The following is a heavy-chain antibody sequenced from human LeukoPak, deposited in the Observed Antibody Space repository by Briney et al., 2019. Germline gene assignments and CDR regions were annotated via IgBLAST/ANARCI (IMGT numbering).Heavy chain of an antibody. CDR3: ARLIYGSGDGYFDN. CDR1: GYTFTSYD. CDR2: MNPSSGNT. Sequence: ASVKVSCKASGYTFTSYDIHWVRQATGQGLEWRGWMNPSSGNTDYAPKFPRRTTVTRNTSISTAYMELSSLRSEDTAVYYCARLIYGSGDGYFDNWGQGTLVTVSS. V-gene: IGHV1-8*01. D-gene: IGHD3-10*01. J-gene: IGHJ4*02.